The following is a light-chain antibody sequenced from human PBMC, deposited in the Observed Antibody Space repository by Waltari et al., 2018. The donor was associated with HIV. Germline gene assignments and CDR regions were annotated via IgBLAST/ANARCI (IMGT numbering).Light chain of an antibody. Sequence: DIQMTQSPSSLSASVGDRVTITCRASQSISNNLNWYQQKPGKAPNLLIYAASSLESGVPSRFSGSGSGTEFTLTISSLQYEDFATYHCQQSYSSPGTFGQGTKMEI. CDR3: QQSYSSPGT. J-gene: IGKJ1*01. CDR1: QSISNN. CDR2: AAS. V-gene: IGKV1-39*01.